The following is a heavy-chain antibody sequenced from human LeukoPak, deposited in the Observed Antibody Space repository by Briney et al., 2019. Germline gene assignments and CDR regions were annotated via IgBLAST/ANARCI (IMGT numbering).Heavy chain of an antibody. Sequence: SGTLSLTCAVSGGSSSSSNWLNWVRQPPGKGLEWIGEIDHSGRTNYNPSLKSRVTISVDKSKNQISLKLSSVTAADTAVYYCASKEYYYYGMDVWGQGTTVTVSS. CDR3: ASKEYYYYGMDV. CDR2: IDHSGRT. CDR1: GGSSSSSNW. J-gene: IGHJ6*01. V-gene: IGHV4-4*02.